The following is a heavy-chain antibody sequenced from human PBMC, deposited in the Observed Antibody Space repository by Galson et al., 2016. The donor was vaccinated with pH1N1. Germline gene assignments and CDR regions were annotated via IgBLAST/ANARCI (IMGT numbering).Heavy chain of an antibody. D-gene: IGHD2-2*01. J-gene: IGHJ4*02. CDR3: VRVTPFGSSWHKGAFFDY. CDR1: GGYISSSYYY. CDR2: IYYSGT. V-gene: IGHV4-39*07. Sequence: LSLTCTVSGGYISSSYYYWGWTRQPPGKGLEWIGSIYYSGTYYNPSLESRVTISTDTSKNQLSLRVSSVTAADTAVYYCVRVTPFGSSWHKGAFFDYWGQGILVTVSS.